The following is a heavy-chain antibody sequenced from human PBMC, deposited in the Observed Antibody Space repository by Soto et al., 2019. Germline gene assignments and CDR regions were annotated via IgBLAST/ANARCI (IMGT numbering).Heavy chain of an antibody. J-gene: IGHJ4*02. CDR2: IIPISGAA. Sequence: QVQLVQSGAEVTKPGASVKVSCKASGSTFSNYYIHWVRQAPGQGLEWMGRIIPISGAANYAQKFQGRVTITADKSTSTSYMELSSLRSEDTAVYYCARDMTRTVVPYFDFWGQGTLVTVSS. V-gene: IGHV1-69*06. D-gene: IGHD1-7*01. CDR1: GSTFSNYY. CDR3: ARDMTRTVVPYFDF.